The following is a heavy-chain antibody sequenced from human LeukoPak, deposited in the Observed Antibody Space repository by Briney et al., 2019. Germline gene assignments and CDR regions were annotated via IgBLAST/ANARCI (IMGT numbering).Heavy chain of an antibody. J-gene: IGHJ4*02. V-gene: IGHV3-23*01. D-gene: IGHD6-13*01. Sequence: PGGSLRLSCEASGFTFSSYAMSWVRQAPGKGLEWVSVMSGSGGSTDYADSVKGRFTISRDNSKNTLYLQMNSLRAEDTAVYYCAKRADSISSWSLLLFDSWGQGTLVTVSS. CDR3: AKRADSISSWSLLLFDS. CDR2: MSGSGGST. CDR1: GFTFSSYA.